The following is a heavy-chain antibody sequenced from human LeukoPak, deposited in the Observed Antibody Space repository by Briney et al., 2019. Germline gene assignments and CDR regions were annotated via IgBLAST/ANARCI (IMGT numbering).Heavy chain of an antibody. Sequence: SETLSLTCTVSGGSISSYYWTWIRQPAGKGLEWIGRIYTSGSTNYNPSLKSRVTMSVDASKNQFSLKLSSVTAADTAVYYCARCAYCGGTNCCLGAFDYWGQGTLVTVSS. D-gene: IGHD2-21*01. CDR1: GGSISSYY. CDR2: IYTSGST. V-gene: IGHV4-4*07. CDR3: ARCAYCGGTNCCLGAFDY. J-gene: IGHJ4*02.